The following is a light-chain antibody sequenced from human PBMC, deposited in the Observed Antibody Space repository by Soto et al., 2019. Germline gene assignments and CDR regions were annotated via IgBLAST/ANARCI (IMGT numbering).Light chain of an antibody. CDR1: QGIKND. J-gene: IGKJ1*01. Sequence: AIQMTQSPSSLSASVGDRVTIACRASQGIKNDLAWYQQKPGRAPKLLIYAASSFHSGVPSRFSGSGSGTDFTLTISSVQPEDFAVYYCHQYGSSPPWTFGQGTKVEIK. CDR2: AAS. V-gene: IGKV1-6*01. CDR3: HQYGSSPPWT.